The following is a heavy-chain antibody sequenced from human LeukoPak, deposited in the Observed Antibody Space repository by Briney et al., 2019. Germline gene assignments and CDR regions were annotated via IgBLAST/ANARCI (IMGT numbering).Heavy chain of an antibody. CDR3: ARVSLRPRGYSGYGVDC. CDR1: GGSFSGYY. CDR2: INHSGST. J-gene: IGHJ4*02. Sequence: SETLSLTCAVYGGSFSGYYWSWIRQPPGKGLEWIGEINHSGSTNYNPSLKSRVTISVDTSKNQFSLKLSSVTAADTAVYYCARVSLRPRGYSGYGVDCWGQGTLVTVSS. D-gene: IGHD5-12*01. V-gene: IGHV4-34*01.